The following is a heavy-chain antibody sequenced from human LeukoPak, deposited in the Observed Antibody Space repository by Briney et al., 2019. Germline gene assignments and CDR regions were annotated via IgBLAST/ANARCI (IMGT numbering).Heavy chain of an antibody. V-gene: IGHV1-24*01. J-gene: IGHJ4*02. D-gene: IGHD3-10*01. CDR3: ATDNPIITMVRGPLDY. CDR1: GYTLTELS. Sequence: ASVKVSCKVSGYTLTELSMHWVRQAPGKGLEWMGGFDPEDGETIYAQKFQGRVTMTEDTSTDTAYMELSSLRSEDTAVYYCATDNPIITMVRGPLDYWGQGTLVTVSS. CDR2: FDPEDGET.